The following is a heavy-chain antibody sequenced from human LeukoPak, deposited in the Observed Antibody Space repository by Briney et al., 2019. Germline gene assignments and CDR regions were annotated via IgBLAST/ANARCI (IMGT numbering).Heavy chain of an antibody. J-gene: IGHJ4*02. CDR1: GGSISSGSYY. CDR3: ARDRIVDFWSGFDY. D-gene: IGHD3-3*01. CDR2: VYTSGST. Sequence: SQTLSLTCTVSGGSISSGSYYWSWIRQPAGKGLEWIGRVYTSGSTNYNPSLKSRVTISVDTSKNQFSLKLSSVTAADTAVYYCARDRIVDFWSGFDYWGQGTLVTVSS. V-gene: IGHV4-61*02.